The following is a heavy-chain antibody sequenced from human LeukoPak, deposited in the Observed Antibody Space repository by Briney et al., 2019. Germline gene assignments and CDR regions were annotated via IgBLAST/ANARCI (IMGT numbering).Heavy chain of an antibody. Sequence: PGGSLRLSCAASGFTVSSNYMSWVRQAPGKGLEWVSVIYSGGSTYYADSVKGRFTISRDNSKNTLYLQMNSLRAEDTAVYYCARGHSNYGDYFDYWGQGTLVTVSS. CDR3: ARGHSNYGDYFDY. CDR2: IYSGGST. CDR1: GFTVSSNY. J-gene: IGHJ4*02. V-gene: IGHV3-53*01. D-gene: IGHD4-11*01.